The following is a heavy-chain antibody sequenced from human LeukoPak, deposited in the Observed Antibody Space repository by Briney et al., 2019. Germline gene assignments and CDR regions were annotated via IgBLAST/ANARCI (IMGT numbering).Heavy chain of an antibody. Sequence: SETLSLTCAVSVGSISSGNWWSWVRQSPGKRLEWIGEVYHNGTPNYNPSLKSRVTISADTFKNHFSLKLTSVTAADTAVYYCATAPILRGEAGEQYKYGMDVWGQGTTVIVSS. CDR1: VGSISSGNW. D-gene: IGHD2-2*02. CDR3: ATAPILRGEAGEQYKYGMDV. V-gene: IGHV4-4*02. J-gene: IGHJ6*02. CDR2: VYHNGTP.